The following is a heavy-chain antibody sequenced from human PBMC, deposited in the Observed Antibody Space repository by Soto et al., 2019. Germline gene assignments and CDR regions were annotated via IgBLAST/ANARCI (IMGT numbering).Heavy chain of an antibody. J-gene: IGHJ3*02. CDR3: ARDEGAYDYIWGSYRYTGSTAFDI. CDR1: GFTVSSNY. CDR2: IYSGGST. D-gene: IGHD3-16*02. V-gene: IGHV3-66*01. Sequence: PGGSLRLSCAASGFTVSSNYISGVRQAPGKGLEWVSVIYSGGSTYYADSVKGRFTISRDNSKNTLYLQMNSLRAEDTAVYYCARDEGAYDYIWGSYRYTGSTAFDIWGQGTMVTVSS.